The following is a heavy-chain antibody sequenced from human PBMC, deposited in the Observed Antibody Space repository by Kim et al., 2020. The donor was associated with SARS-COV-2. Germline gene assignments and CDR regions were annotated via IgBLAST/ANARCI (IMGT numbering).Heavy chain of an antibody. CDR2: TYYRSKWYN. J-gene: IGHJ6*02. V-gene: IGHV6-1*01. D-gene: IGHD3-10*01. CDR1: GDSVSSNSAA. Sequence: SQTLSLTCAISGDSVSSNSAAWNWIRQSPSRGLEWLGRTYYRSKWYNDYAVSVKSRITINPDTSKNQFSLQLNSVTPEDTAVYYCARDSWDYYGSGRYYSYYSSYGMDVWGQGTTVTVSS. CDR3: ARDSWDYYGSGRYYSYYSSYGMDV.